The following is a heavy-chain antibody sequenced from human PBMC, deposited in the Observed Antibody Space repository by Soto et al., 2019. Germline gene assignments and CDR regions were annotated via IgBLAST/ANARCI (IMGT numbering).Heavy chain of an antibody. V-gene: IGHV1-18*01. J-gene: IGHJ6*02. CDR3: ARIPGDYDFWSGYDVSGYYGMDV. Sequence: GASVKVSCKASGYTFTSYGISWVRQAPGQGLEWMGWISAYNGNTNYAQKLQGRVTMTTDTSTSTAYMELRSLRSDDTAVYYCARIPGDYDFWSGYDVSGYYGMDVWGQGTTVTVSS. CDR1: GYTFTSYG. CDR2: ISAYNGNT. D-gene: IGHD3-3*01.